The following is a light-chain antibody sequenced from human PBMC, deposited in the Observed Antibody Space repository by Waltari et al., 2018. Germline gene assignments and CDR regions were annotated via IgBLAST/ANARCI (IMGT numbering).Light chain of an antibody. CDR1: RSVLYSSNNKNY. V-gene: IGKV4-1*01. Sequence: EIVITHSQAPLVVSRGEGATTNCKSGRSVLYSSNNKNYLAWYQQKSGQPPKLLIYWASTRESGVPDRFSGSGSATHFTLTISSLQAADVAVYYCQQYYSTPWTFGPGTKVEIK. CDR2: WAS. CDR3: QQYYSTPWT. J-gene: IGKJ1*01.